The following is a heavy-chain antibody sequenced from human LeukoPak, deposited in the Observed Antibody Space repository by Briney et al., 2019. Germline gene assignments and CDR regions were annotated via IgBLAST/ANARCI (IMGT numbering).Heavy chain of an antibody. Sequence: SETLSLTCTVSGGSISSYYWSWIRQPPGKGLEWIGYIYYSGSTNYNPSLKSRVTISVDTSKNQFSLKLSSVTAADTAVYYCARSLSYYGSGSYYPDWGQGTLVTVSS. V-gene: IGHV4-59*12. J-gene: IGHJ4*02. D-gene: IGHD3-10*01. CDR3: ARSLSYYGSGSYYPD. CDR2: IYYSGST. CDR1: GGSISSYY.